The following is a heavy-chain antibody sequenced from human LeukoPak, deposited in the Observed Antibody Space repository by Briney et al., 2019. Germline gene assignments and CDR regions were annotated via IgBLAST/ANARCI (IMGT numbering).Heavy chain of an antibody. D-gene: IGHD5-18*01. J-gene: IGHJ5*02. CDR3: ARGLRQLWFNWFDP. Sequence: PGGSLRLSCAASGFTFSSYGMHWVRQAPGKGLEWVAVIWYDGSNKYYADSVKGRFTISRDNSKNTLYLQMNSLRAEDTAVYYCARGLRQLWFNWFDPWGQGTLVTVSS. CDR2: IWYDGSNK. V-gene: IGHV3-33*01. CDR1: GFTFSSYG.